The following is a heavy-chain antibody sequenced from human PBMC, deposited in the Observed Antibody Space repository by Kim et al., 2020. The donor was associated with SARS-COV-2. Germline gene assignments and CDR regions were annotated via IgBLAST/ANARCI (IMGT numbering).Heavy chain of an antibody. D-gene: IGHD6-6*01. Sequence: GGSLRLSCAASGFTFSSYWMSWVRQAPGKGLEWVANIKQDGSEKYYVDSVKGRFTISRDNAKNSLYLQMNSLRAEDTAVYYCARDCYSRSSCEGYWGQGTLVTVSS. J-gene: IGHJ4*02. CDR1: GFTFSSYW. CDR3: ARDCYSRSSCEGY. V-gene: IGHV3-7*01. CDR2: IKQDGSEK.